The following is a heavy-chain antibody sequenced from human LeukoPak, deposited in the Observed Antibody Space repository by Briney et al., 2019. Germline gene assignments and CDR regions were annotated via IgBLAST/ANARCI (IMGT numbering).Heavy chain of an antibody. D-gene: IGHD6-13*01. V-gene: IGHV4-34*01. CDR1: GGSFSGYY. J-gene: IGHJ3*02. Sequence: PSETLSLTCAVYGGSFSGYYWSWIRQPPGKGLEWIGEINHSGSTNYNPSLKSRVTISVDTSKNQFSLKLSSVTAADTAVYYCARLFSSSWYRDVGAFDIWGQGTMVTVSS. CDR2: INHSGST. CDR3: ARLFSSSWYRDVGAFDI.